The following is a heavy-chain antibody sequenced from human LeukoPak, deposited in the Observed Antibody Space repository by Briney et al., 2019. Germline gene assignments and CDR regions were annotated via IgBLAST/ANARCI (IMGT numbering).Heavy chain of an antibody. D-gene: IGHD6-19*01. J-gene: IGHJ4*02. V-gene: IGHV3-48*03. CDR2: ISSSGSTI. Sequence: GGSLRLSCAASGFTFSSYEMNWVRQAPGKGLEWVSYISSSGSTIYYADSVKGRFTISRDNAKNSLYLQMNGLRAEDTAVYYCARGSSGWYEDYWGQGTLVTVSS. CDR1: GFTFSSYE. CDR3: ARGSSGWYEDY.